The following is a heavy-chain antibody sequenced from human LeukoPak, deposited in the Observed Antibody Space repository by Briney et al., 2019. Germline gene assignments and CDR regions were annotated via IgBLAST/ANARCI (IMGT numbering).Heavy chain of an antibody. CDR3: AGGQRPRAIFDY. CDR2: ISAHNGNT. CDR1: GYTFSIYG. D-gene: IGHD1-1*01. Sequence: ASVKVSCKASGYTFSIYGFNWVRQAPGQGLEWMGWISAHNGNTHYALKLQGRVTMTTDTSTSTAYMEVRSLTSDDTAVYYCAGGQRPRAIFDYWGQGTLVTVSS. V-gene: IGHV1-18*01. J-gene: IGHJ4*02.